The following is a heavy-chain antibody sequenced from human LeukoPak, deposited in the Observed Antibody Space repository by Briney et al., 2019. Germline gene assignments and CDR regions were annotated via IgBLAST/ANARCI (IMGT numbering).Heavy chain of an antibody. Sequence: GGSLRLSCAASGFTFSSFDMNWVRQAPGKGLEWVSAISGSGGSTYYADSVKGRFTISRDNSKNTLYLQMTSLRADDTAVYYCVREGKNMDVWGKGATVTISS. J-gene: IGHJ6*03. V-gene: IGHV3-23*01. CDR1: GFTFSSFD. CDR2: ISGSGGST. CDR3: VREGKNMDV.